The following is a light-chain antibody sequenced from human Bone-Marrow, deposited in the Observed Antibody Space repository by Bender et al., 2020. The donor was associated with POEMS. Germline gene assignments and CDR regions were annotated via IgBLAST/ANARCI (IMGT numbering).Light chain of an antibody. CDR3: SSYAGIPTFI. CDR1: SSDIGNYNL. J-gene: IGLJ2*01. Sequence: QSALTQPASVSGSPGQSITISCTGTSSDIGNYNLVSWYQQHPDKAPKLMIYEGSKRPSGVSNRFSGSKSGNTASLTISGLQAEDEATYYCSSYAGIPTFIFGGGTKLTVL. CDR2: EGS. V-gene: IGLV2-23*03.